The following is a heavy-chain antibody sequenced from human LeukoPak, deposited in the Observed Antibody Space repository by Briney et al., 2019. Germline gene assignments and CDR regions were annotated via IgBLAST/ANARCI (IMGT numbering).Heavy chain of an antibody. J-gene: IGHJ6*02. Sequence: SQTLSLTCAISGDSVSSNSAAWNWIRRSPSRGLEWLGRTYYRSKWYNDYAVSVKSRITINADTSKNQFSLQLNSVTPEDTAVYYCARSLHRSGSYNYFGLDVWGQGTTVIVSS. V-gene: IGHV6-1*01. CDR3: ARSLHRSGSYNYFGLDV. CDR2: TYYRSKWYN. CDR1: GDSVSSNSAA. D-gene: IGHD3-10*01.